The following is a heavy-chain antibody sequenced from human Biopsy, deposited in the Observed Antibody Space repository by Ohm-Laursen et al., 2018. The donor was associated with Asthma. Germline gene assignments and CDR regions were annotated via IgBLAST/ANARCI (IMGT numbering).Heavy chain of an antibody. Sequence: SQTLSLTCSVSGGSISSSSYYWGWIRQPPGKGLEWVGSIHKNGIGYYKSSLKRRLTISVATSKTQFSLKLPFLTAADTAVYYCARQKLAAAEGPFDLWGQGTMVTVSS. V-gene: IGHV4-39*01. J-gene: IGHJ3*01. CDR1: GGSISSSSYY. CDR3: ARQKLAAAEGPFDL. CDR2: IHKNGIG. D-gene: IGHD6-13*01.